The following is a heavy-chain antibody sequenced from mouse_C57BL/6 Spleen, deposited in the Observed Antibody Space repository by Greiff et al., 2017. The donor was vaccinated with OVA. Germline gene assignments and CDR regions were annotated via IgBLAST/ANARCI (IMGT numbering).Heavy chain of an antibody. CDR3: ARDYGNYGGDYFDY. V-gene: IGHV5-4*01. CDR2: ISDGGSYT. D-gene: IGHD2-1*01. J-gene: IGHJ2*01. CDR1: GFTFSSYA. Sequence: EVQLVESGGGLVKPGGSLKLSCAASGFTFSSYAMSWVRQTPEKRLEWVATISDGGSYTYYPDNVKGRFTISRDNAKNNLYLQMSHLKSEDTAMYYCARDYGNYGGDYFDYWGQGTTLTVSS.